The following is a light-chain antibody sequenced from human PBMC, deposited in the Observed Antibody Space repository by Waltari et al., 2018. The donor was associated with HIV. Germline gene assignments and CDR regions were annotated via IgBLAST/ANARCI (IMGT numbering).Light chain of an antibody. CDR1: QGVRNA. J-gene: IGKJ2*01. CDR2: DAS. Sequence: AIQLAQSPSSLSAYVGDRVTITCRASQGVRNALAWYHQKPGRPPKLLIYDASTLEGGVPSRFSGSLSGTDFNLTISNLQPEDSATYYCQQFRTYPRTFGQGATLEIK. CDR3: QQFRTYPRT. V-gene: IGKV1-13*02.